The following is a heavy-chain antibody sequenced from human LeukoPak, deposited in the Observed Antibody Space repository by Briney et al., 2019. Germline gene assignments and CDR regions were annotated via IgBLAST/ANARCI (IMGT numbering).Heavy chain of an antibody. J-gene: IGHJ3*02. D-gene: IGHD1-26*01. V-gene: IGHV4-34*01. CDR3: ASLPRGSYYFGSRDAFDI. CDR1: GGSFSGYY. CDR2: INHSGST. Sequence: SETLSLTCAVYGGSFSGYYWSWIRQPPGKELEWIGEINHSGSTNYNPSLKSRVTISVDTSKNQFSLKLSSVTAADTAVYYCASLPRGSYYFGSRDAFDIWGQGTMVTVSS.